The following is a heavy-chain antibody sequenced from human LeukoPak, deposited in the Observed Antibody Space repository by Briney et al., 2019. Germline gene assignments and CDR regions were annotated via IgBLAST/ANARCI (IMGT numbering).Heavy chain of an antibody. CDR1: GGTFSSYA. CDR3: ARGPAGRITMVRGVTTYYYYYMDV. Sequence: SVKVSCKASGGTFSSYAISWVRQAPGQGLEWMGGIIPIFGTANYAQKFPGRITITTDESTSTAYMELSSLRSEDTAVYYCARGPAGRITMVRGVTTYYYYYMDVWGKGTTVTVSS. J-gene: IGHJ6*03. D-gene: IGHD3-10*01. CDR2: IIPIFGTA. V-gene: IGHV1-69*05.